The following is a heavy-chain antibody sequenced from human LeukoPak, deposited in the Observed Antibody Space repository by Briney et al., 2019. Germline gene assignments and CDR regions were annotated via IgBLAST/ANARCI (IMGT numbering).Heavy chain of an antibody. CDR1: GGTFSSYA. V-gene: IGHV1-69*13. J-gene: IGHJ4*02. Sequence: SVKVSCKASGGTFSSYAISWVRQAPGQGLEWMGGIIPIFGTADYAQKFQGRVTITADESTSTAYMEPSSLRSEDTAVYYCARGAGYSGYDRSGEFDYWGQGTLVTVSS. CDR2: IIPIFGTA. CDR3: ARGAGYSGYDRSGEFDY. D-gene: IGHD5-12*01.